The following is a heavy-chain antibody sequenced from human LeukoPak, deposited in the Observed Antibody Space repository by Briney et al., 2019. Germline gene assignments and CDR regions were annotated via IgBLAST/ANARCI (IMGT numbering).Heavy chain of an antibody. V-gene: IGHV3-74*01. CDR2: INGDGRNI. CDR1: GFTFSSYW. D-gene: IGHD6-13*01. Sequence: GGSLRLSCVASGFTFSSYWMRWVRQAPRKGLVWVSRINGDGRNINYADSVRGRFTIARDTAKNTLYLQRNTLRVEDTAVYYCAKDILAAGLFFDYWGQGALVTVSS. J-gene: IGHJ4*02. CDR3: AKDILAAGLFFDY.